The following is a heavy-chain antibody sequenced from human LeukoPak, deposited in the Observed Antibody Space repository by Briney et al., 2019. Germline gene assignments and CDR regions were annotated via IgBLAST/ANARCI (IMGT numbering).Heavy chain of an antibody. Sequence: ASVKVSCKASGYTFIGYYIHWVRQAPGQGLEWMGWINSNSGGTNYAQKFQGRVTMTRDTSISTVYMELSSLRSEDTAVYYCATGGGGSGSYDYWGQGTLVTVSS. CDR2: INSNSGGT. CDR1: GYTFIGYY. CDR3: ATGGGGSGSYDY. V-gene: IGHV1-2*02. D-gene: IGHD3-10*01. J-gene: IGHJ4*02.